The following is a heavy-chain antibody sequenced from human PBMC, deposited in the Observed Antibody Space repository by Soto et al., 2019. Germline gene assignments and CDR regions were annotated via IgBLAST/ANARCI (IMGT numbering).Heavy chain of an antibody. CDR3: ARGPVDTAMVVYYYYMDV. Sequence: PGGSLRLSCAASGFTFSDYYMSWIRQAPGKGLEWVSYISSSGSAIYYADSVKGRFTISRDNAKNSLYLQMNSLRAEDTAVYYCARGPVDTAMVVYYYYMDVWGKGTTVTVSS. CDR1: GFTFSDYY. CDR2: ISSSGSAI. J-gene: IGHJ6*03. D-gene: IGHD5-18*01. V-gene: IGHV3-11*01.